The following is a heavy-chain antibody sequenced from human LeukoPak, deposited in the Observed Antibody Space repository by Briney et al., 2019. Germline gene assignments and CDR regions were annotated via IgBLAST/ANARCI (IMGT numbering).Heavy chain of an antibody. V-gene: IGHV4-59*08. CDR2: IYYSGST. CDR3: ARHSWDWFDP. CDR1: GGSISSYY. Sequence: PSETLSLTCTVSGGSISSYYWSWIRQPPGKGLEWIGYIYYSGSTNYNPSLKSRVTISVDTSKNQFSLKLSSVTAADTAVHYCARHSWDWFDPWGQGTLVTVSS. J-gene: IGHJ5*02. D-gene: IGHD3-16*01.